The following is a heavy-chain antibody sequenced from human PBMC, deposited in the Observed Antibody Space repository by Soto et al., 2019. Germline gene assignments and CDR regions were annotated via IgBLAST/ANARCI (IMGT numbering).Heavy chain of an antibody. V-gene: IGHV2-5*02. CDR2: VYRDDEK. J-gene: IGHJ1*01. CDR1: GFPLSASGVG. Sequence: QITLRKSGPALVEATQTLTLTCSFSGFPLSASGVGVGWILQSPGKALEWLALVYRDDEKRYPPSLTSRVSITHDASRSQVVLTMTNVRPMATGTYYCAHIKTGYGRLALDGPFDFWGPGTLVTVSS. D-gene: IGHD3-3*01. CDR3: AHIKTGYGRLALDGPFDF.